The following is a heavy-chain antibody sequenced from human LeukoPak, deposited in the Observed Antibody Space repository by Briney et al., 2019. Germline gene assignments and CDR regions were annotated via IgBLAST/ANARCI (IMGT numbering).Heavy chain of an antibody. CDR3: ARLEARAVAGTPLDYYGMDV. CDR2: ISSSSSYI. V-gene: IGHV3-21*01. Sequence: PGGSLRLSRAASGFTFSSYRMNWVRQAPGKGLEWVSSISSSSSYIYYADSVKARFPISRHNAKNSLSLQMNSLRSEDRAVYYCARLEARAVAGTPLDYYGMDVWGQGTTVTVS. J-gene: IGHJ6*02. CDR1: GFTFSSYR. D-gene: IGHD6-19*01.